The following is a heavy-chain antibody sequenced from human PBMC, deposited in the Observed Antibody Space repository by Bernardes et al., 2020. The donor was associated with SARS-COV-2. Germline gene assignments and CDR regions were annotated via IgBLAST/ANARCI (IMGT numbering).Heavy chain of an antibody. V-gene: IGHV3-33*01. D-gene: IGHD3-22*01. CDR1: GFTFSSYG. J-gene: IGHJ6*02. Sequence: GGSLRLSCAASGFTFSSYGMHWVRQAPGKGLEWVAVLWYDGSNKYYADSVQGRFTISRDNSKNTLYLQMTSLRAEDTAVYYCAREGAWDSSGIGMDVWGQGTTVTVSS. CDR2: LWYDGSNK. CDR3: AREGAWDSSGIGMDV.